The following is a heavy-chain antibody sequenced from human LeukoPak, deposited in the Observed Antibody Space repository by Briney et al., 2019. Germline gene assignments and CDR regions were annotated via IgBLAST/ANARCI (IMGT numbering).Heavy chain of an antibody. CDR3: TAGRVRIDAFDI. J-gene: IGHJ3*02. D-gene: IGHD1-14*01. CDR1: GGSISSSSYY. Sequence: PSETLSLTCTVSGGSISSSSYYWGWIRQPPGKGLEWIGSIYYSGSTYYNPSLKSRVTISVDTSKNQFSLKLSSVTAADTAVYYCTAGRVRIDAFDIWGQGTMVTVSS. V-gene: IGHV4-39*01. CDR2: IYYSGST.